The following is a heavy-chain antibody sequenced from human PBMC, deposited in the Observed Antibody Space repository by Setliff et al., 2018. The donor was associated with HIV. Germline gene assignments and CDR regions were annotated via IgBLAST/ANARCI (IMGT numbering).Heavy chain of an antibody. D-gene: IGHD2-21*01. CDR2: IKTGNGDT. V-gene: IGHV1-3*04. CDR1: GYSFSSHP. CDR3: ARDRCGSVKCYLYNWFDP. J-gene: IGHJ5*02. Sequence: GASVKVSCKTSGYSFSSHPIHWVRQAPGQRPEWMGWIKTGNGDTQYSQKFRDRVTITRDTSADTVYMELSSLRSEDTAVYYCARDRCGSVKCYLYNWFDPWGQGTLVTVSS.